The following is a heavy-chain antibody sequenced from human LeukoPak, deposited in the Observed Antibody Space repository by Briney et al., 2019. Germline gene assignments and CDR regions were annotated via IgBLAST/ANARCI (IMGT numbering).Heavy chain of an antibody. V-gene: IGHV4-4*02. CDR1: GGSISSYNW. D-gene: IGHD6-13*01. CDR3: ATIQPLYSSPGAFDY. Sequence: PSETLSLTCVVSGGSISSYNWWSWVRQPPGKGLEWIGEIYHSGSTNYNPSLKSRVTISLDKSKNQFSLKLSSVTAADTAVYYCATIQPLYSSPGAFDYWGQGTLVTVSS. J-gene: IGHJ4*02. CDR2: IYHSGST.